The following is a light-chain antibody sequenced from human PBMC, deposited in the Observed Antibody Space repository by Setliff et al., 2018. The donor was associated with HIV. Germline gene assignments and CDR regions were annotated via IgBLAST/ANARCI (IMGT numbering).Light chain of an antibody. CDR1: SSDVGGYNL. V-gene: IGLV2-23*02. J-gene: IGLJ1*01. Sequence: SPGQSITIFCTGTSSDVGGYNLVSWYQHHPDKAPKLIIYEVRERPSGVSNRFSGSKSGNTASLTISGLQAEDEADYYCCSFAGSNTYVFGPGTKVTVL. CDR3: CSFAGSNTYV. CDR2: EVR.